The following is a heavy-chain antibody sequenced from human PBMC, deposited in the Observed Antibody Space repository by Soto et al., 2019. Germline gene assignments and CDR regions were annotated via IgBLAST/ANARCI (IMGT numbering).Heavy chain of an antibody. CDR1: GFTFSSYG. J-gene: IGHJ3*02. Sequence: QVQLVESGGGVVQPGRSLRLSCAASGFTFSSYGMHWVRQAPGKGLEWVAVIGYDGSNKYYADSVKGRFTISRDNSKNTLYLQMNSLRAEDTAVYYCAREKARITMVRGVRGDAFDIWGQGTMVTVSS. D-gene: IGHD3-10*01. CDR3: AREKARITMVRGVRGDAFDI. CDR2: IGYDGSNK. V-gene: IGHV3-33*01.